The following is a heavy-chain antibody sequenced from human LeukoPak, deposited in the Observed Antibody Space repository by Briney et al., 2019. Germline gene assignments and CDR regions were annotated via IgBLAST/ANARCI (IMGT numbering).Heavy chain of an antibody. V-gene: IGHV3-23*01. CDR1: GFTFSGYA. CDR2: ISGSGGST. Sequence: GESLRLSCAASGFTFSGYAMNWVRQAPGKGLEWVSAISGSGGSTYYADSVRGRFTISRDNSKNTLYLQMNSLRAEDTAVYYCAKDSTARGYWGQGTLVTVSS. CDR3: AKDSTARGY. D-gene: IGHD3-10*01. J-gene: IGHJ4*02.